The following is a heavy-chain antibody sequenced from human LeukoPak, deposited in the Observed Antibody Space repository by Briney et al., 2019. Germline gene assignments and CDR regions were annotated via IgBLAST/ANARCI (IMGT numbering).Heavy chain of an antibody. CDR3: ARWVGTGTFDY. V-gene: IGHV4-39*01. J-gene: IGHJ4*02. CDR2: IYYSGST. CDR1: GGSVSSGSYY. D-gene: IGHD1-7*01. Sequence: SETLSLTCTVSGGSVSSGSYYWSWIRQPPGKGLEWIGSIYYSGSTYYNPSLKSRVTISVDTSKNQFSLKLSSVTAADTAVYYCARWVGTGTFDYWGQGTLVTVSS.